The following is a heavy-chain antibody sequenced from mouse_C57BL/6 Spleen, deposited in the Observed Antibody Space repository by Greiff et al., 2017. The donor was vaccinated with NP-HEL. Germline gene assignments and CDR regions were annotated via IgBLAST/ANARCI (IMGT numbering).Heavy chain of an antibody. D-gene: IGHD1-1*01. J-gene: IGHJ1*03. Sequence: QVQLKESGAELVRPGTSVKMSCKASGYTFTNYWIGWAKQRPGHGLEWIGDIYPGGGYTNYNEKFKGKATLTADKSSSTAYMQFSSLTSEDSAIYYCARCGSSRYFDVWGTGTTVTVSS. CDR2: IYPGGGYT. CDR1: GYTFTNYW. V-gene: IGHV1-63*01. CDR3: ARCGSSRYFDV.